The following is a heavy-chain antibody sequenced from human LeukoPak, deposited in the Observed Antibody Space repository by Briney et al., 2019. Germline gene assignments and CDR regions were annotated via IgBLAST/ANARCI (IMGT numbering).Heavy chain of an antibody. V-gene: IGHV4-59*01. Sequence: SETLSLTCTVSGGSISMYYRTWIRQPPGKGLEWIGFIHYSGSINYNPSLKSRVTLSVDTSKTQFSLKLNSVTAADTAVYYCARGVGPTTEFDYWGQGTLVTVSS. D-gene: IGHD1-26*01. CDR1: GGSISMYY. CDR3: ARGVGPTTEFDY. J-gene: IGHJ4*02. CDR2: IHYSGSI.